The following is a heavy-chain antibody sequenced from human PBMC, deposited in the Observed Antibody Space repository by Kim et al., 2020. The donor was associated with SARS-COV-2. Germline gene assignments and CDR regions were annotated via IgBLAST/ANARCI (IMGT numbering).Heavy chain of an antibody. J-gene: IGHJ1*01. D-gene: IGHD1-26*01. V-gene: IGHV3-23*01. CDR3: ASNAWYSGAYLQH. Sequence: GGSLRLSCAASGFTFSSYAMSWVRQAPGKGLEWVSGISDSGGGTSYADSVKGRFTISRDNSKNTLYLQMSSLRAEDTAVYYCASNAWYSGAYLQHWGLGTLVTVSS. CDR2: ISDSGGGT. CDR1: GFTFSSYA.